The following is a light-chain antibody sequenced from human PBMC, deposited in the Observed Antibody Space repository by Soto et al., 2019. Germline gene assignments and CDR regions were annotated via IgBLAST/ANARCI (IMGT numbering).Light chain of an antibody. CDR2: AVS. J-gene: IGKJ4*01. CDR3: QNYDSAPLT. Sequence: QMTQSPPSLAASVGDRITITCRASQDISSYLAWYQQKPGKVPKLLIYAVSTLQSGVPSRFSGSGSASGSGTDFTLTITSLHPEDVATYYCQNYDSAPLTFGGGTKVEIK. V-gene: IGKV1-27*01. CDR1: QDISSY.